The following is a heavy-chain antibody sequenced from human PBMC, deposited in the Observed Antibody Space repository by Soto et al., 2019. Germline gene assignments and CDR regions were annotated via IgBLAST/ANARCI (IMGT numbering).Heavy chain of an antibody. V-gene: IGHV3-30*14. CDR2: ISRDGNNR. CDR1: GFTFSGYA. CDR3: SSFYGGNPAYFDY. D-gene: IGHD4-17*01. J-gene: IGHJ4*02. Sequence: GGSLRLSCAASGFTFSGYAIHWVRQAPGKGLEWVAVISRDGNNRYYSESVKGRFTISRDNSENTVYLQMDSLRPEDTAVYYGSSFYGGNPAYFDYWGKGTLVPVAS.